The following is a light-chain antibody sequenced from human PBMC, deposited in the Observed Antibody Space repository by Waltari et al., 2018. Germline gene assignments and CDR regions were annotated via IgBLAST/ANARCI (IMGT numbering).Light chain of an antibody. Sequence: QSVLTPPPSVSGAPGQRVTLPCTGNSSNIGAGSDFHWYQQLPGTAPKLLIYGNSNRPSGVPARFSGSKSGTSASLAITGLQAEDEADYYCQSYDNNPYVVFGGGTKLTVL. CDR3: QSYDNNPYVV. CDR1: SSNIGAGSD. CDR2: GNS. V-gene: IGLV1-40*01. J-gene: IGLJ2*01.